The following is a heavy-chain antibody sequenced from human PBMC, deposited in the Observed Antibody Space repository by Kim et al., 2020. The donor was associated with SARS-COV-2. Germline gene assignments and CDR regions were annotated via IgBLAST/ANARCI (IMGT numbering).Heavy chain of an antibody. D-gene: IGHD2-15*01. V-gene: IGHV3-33*01. CDR3: ARGPVDPKDGWYFDV. CDR1: GFSFSSYG. J-gene: IGHJ2*01. CDR2: ISYDGSDK. Sequence: GGSLRLSCAASGFSFSSYGMHWVRQAPGKGLEWVAYISYDGSDKFYADSVKGRFTISRDNSNNTLSLQTNSRRAEDTAVFYCARGPVDPKDGWYFDVWGR.